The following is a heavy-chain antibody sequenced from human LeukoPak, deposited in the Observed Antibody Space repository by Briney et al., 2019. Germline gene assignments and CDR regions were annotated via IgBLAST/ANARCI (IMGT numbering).Heavy chain of an antibody. J-gene: IGHJ4*02. CDR2: ISSSISYI. D-gene: IGHD3-22*01. CDR1: GFTFSSYS. CDR3: ARDPGYYDSSGYYYADFDY. Sequence: KTGGSLRLCCAASGFTFSSYSMNWVRQAPGKGLEWVSSISSSISYIYYADSVKGRFTISRDNSKNTLYLQMNSLRAEDTAVYYCARDPGYYDSSGYYYADFDYWGQGTLVTVSS. V-gene: IGHV3-21*04.